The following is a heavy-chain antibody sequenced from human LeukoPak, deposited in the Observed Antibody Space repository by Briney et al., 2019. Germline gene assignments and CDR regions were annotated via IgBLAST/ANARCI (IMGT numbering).Heavy chain of an antibody. D-gene: IGHD2-2*01. CDR1: GFTFSTYP. Sequence: GGSLRLSCSASGFTFSTYPIHWVRQAPGEGLEYVTAISSDGKTTYYADSVKGRFTISRDNSKNTVFLQMSSLSAEDSAVYYCVKARGYCSTSSCFLEYWGQGTLVTVSS. J-gene: IGHJ4*02. V-gene: IGHV3-64D*06. CDR3: VKARGYCSTSSCFLEY. CDR2: ISSDGKTT.